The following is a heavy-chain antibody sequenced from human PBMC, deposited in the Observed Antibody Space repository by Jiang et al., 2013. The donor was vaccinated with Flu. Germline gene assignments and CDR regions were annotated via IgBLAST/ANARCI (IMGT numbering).Heavy chain of an antibody. CDR2: IYYSGST. Sequence: GPGLVKPSQTLSLTCTVSGGSISSGGYYWSWIRQHPGKGLEWIGYIYYSGSTYYNPSLKSRVTISVDTSKNQFSLKLSSVTAADTAVYYCARVAKQYCSSTSCYPGAFDYVGPGNPGHRLL. CDR1: GGSISSGGYY. V-gene: IGHV4-31*03. CDR3: ARVAKQYCSSTSCYPGAFDY. J-gene: IGHJ4*02. D-gene: IGHD2-2*01.